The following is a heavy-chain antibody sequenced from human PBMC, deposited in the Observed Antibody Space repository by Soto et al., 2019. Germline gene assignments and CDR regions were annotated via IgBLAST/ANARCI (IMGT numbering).Heavy chain of an antibody. Sequence: GGTLKLSCAASGFTFSSYAMHWVRQAPGKGLEWVAVISYDGSNKYYADSVKGRFTISRDNSKNTLYLQMNSLRAEDTAVYYCARDRRLYSGRQHFDYWGQGTLVTVSS. CDR2: ISYDGSNK. CDR3: ARDRRLYSGRQHFDY. J-gene: IGHJ4*02. CDR1: GFTFSSYA. D-gene: IGHD1-26*01. V-gene: IGHV3-30-3*01.